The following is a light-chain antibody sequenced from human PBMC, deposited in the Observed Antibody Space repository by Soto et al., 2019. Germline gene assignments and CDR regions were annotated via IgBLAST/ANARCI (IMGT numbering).Light chain of an antibody. V-gene: IGKV1-12*01. CDR1: QGINNW. Sequence: DIQMTQSPSSVSASVGDRVTITCRASQGINNWLAWYQQKPGKAPELLIYAVSYLQSGVPSRFSGSGSGTDFTLTISSLQPEDFATYVCKQSSAFPLTFGGGTKVEIK. CDR2: AVS. CDR3: KQSSAFPLT. J-gene: IGKJ4*01.